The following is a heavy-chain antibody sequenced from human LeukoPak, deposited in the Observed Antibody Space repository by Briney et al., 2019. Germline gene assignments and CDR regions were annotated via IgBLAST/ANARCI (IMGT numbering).Heavy chain of an antibody. CDR3: AKDHGGCSGGSCYSGWFDP. V-gene: IGHV3-23*01. J-gene: IGHJ5*02. CDR1: GFTFSSYA. D-gene: IGHD2-15*01. Sequence: PGGSLRLSCAASGFTFSSYAMSWVRQAPGKGLEWVSAISGSGGSTYYADSVKGRFTISRDNSKNTLYLQMNSLRAEDTAVYYCAKDHGGCSGGSCYSGWFDPWGQGTLVTVSS. CDR2: ISGSGGST.